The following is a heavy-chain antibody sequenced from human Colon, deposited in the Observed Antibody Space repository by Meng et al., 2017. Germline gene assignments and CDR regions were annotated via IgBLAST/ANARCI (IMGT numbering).Heavy chain of an antibody. D-gene: IGHD3-3*01. CDR3: ARGFLVRVFDS. CDR2: TYYSSKWKN. J-gene: IGHJ4*02. V-gene: IGHV6-1*01. CDR1: GDSCSSHSAA. Sequence: QIRLRPPVPGRASASPTLPHTWSFSGDSCSSHSAAWNLISQSPTRGLVWLARTYYSSKWKNDSAVAVKGRITINADTSTHQVSLQLNSVTPEYTAVYYCARGFLVRVFDSWGQGTLVTVSS.